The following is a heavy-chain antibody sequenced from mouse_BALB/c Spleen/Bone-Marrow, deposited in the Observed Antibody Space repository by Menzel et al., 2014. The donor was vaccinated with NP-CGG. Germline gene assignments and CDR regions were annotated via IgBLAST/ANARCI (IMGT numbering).Heavy chain of an antibody. J-gene: IGHJ4*01. V-gene: IGHV1-18*01. Sequence: VQLQQSGPELVKPGASVKIPCKASGYTFXDYNMDWVKQSHGKSLEWIGDINPDNGGTIYNQKFKGKATLTVDKSSSTAYMEFRSLTSEDTAVYYCAREDSSGYDAMDYWGQGTSVTVSS. D-gene: IGHD3-2*01. CDR1: GYTFXDYN. CDR3: AREDSSGYDAMDY. CDR2: INPDNGGT.